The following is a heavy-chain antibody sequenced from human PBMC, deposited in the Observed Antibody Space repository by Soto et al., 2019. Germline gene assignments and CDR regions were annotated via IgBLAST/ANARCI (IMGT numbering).Heavy chain of an antibody. V-gene: IGHV3-21*01. CDR2: ISSSSSYI. CDR1: GFTFSSYS. CDR3: ASEPNFSSTSCCFDY. Sequence: GGSLRLSCAASGFTFSSYSMNWVRQAPGKGLEWVSSISSSSSYIYYADSVKGRFTISRDNAKNSLYLQMNSLRAEDTAVYYCASEPNFSSTSCCFDYWGQGTLVTVSS. J-gene: IGHJ4*02. D-gene: IGHD2-2*01.